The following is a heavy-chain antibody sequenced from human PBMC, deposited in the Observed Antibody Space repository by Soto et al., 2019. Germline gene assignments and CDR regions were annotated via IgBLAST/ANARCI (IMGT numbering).Heavy chain of an antibody. CDR3: ASHYDMWSGYLSPVDY. D-gene: IGHD3-3*01. CDR1: GFSFEIYW. Sequence: GGSLRLSCAASGFSFEIYWMGWVRQAPGKGLEWMSYINTNGTKIYYADSVKGRFTITRDNAKNSLYLEMNSLRDEDTAVYYCASHYDMWSGYLSPVDYWGQGTLVTVSS. V-gene: IGHV3-11*01. J-gene: IGHJ4*02. CDR2: INTNGTKI.